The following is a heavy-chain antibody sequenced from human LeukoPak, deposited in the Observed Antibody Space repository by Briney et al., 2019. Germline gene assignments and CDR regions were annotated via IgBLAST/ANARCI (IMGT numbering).Heavy chain of an antibody. CDR3: ATEGAVLLWFGEYPHDY. Sequence: GGSLRLSCAASGITFSTYWMNWVRQAPGKGLEWVANIKQDGSEKYYVDSVKGRFTISRDNAKNSLYLQMNSLRAEDTAAYYCATEGAVLLWFGEYPHDYWGQGTLVTVSS. CDR1: GITFSTYW. V-gene: IGHV3-7*01. CDR2: IKQDGSEK. D-gene: IGHD3-10*01. J-gene: IGHJ4*02.